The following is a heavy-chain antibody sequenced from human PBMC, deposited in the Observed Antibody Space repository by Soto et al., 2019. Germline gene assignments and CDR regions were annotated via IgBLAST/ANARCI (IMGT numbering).Heavy chain of an antibody. V-gene: IGHV3-11*01. Sequence: QVQLVESGGGLVKPGGSLRLSCAASGFTLSDFSMSWIRQAPGMGLQWLSSISSSGNSIYYADSVKGRFTISRDNAKNSLYLQMNSLRAEDTAVYYCVRGSRGRGSLGNWFDPWGQGTLVTVSS. CDR1: GFTLSDFS. D-gene: IGHD3-16*01. J-gene: IGHJ5*02. CDR3: VRGSRGRGSLGNWFDP. CDR2: ISSSGNSI.